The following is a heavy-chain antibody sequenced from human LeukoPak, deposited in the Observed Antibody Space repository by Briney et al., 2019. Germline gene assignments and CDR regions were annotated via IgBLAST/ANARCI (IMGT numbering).Heavy chain of an antibody. CDR2: ISSFSTYM. CDR1: RFTFSNYN. CDR3: AELGITMIGGV. V-gene: IGHV3-21*01. D-gene: IGHD3-10*02. J-gene: IGHJ6*04. Sequence: GGSLRLSCAASRFTFSNYNMNWVRQAPGKGLEWVSSISSFSTYMYYADSVKGRFTISRDNAKNSLYLQMNSLRAEDTAVYYCAELGITMIGGVWGKGTTVTISS.